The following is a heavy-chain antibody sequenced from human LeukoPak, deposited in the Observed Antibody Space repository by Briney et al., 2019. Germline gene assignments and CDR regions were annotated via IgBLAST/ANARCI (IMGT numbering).Heavy chain of an antibody. D-gene: IGHD2-15*01. CDR3: ARVVGAAYYYYYYYMDV. CDR2: FDPEDGET. CDR1: GYTLTELS. Sequence: ASVKVSCKVSGYTLTELSMHWVRQAPGKGLEWMGGFDPEDGETIYAQKFQGRVTMTRNTSISTAYMELSSLRSEDTAVYYCARVVGAAYYYYYYYMDVWGKGTTVTVSS. V-gene: IGHV1-24*01. J-gene: IGHJ6*03.